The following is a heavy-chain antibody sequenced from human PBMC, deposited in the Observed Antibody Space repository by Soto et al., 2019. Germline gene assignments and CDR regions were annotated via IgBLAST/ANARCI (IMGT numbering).Heavy chain of an antibody. CDR3: ASWHERKHAYDV. J-gene: IGHJ3*01. CDR1: GLTVSGTKY. CDR2: LYDVFGS. Sequence: DVQLVESGGALIQPGESLRLSCAAFGLTVSGTKYVAWVRQAPGKGLEGVSALYDVFGSFYADSVKGRFTTSSDRSESTVYLQMNDLRPDDTAVYYCASWHERKHAYDVWGQGTTVIVSS. V-gene: IGHV3-53*01. D-gene: IGHD1-1*01.